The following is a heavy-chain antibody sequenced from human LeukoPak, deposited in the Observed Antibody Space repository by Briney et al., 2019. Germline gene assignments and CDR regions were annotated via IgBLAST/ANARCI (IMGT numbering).Heavy chain of an antibody. CDR3: ARDNTFGGVIVIFRGFDY. Sequence: PGGSLRLSCTASGLTFSTSGFNWVRQAPGKGLEWVASIGPTGSDRYHADSIKGRFTISRDNSKNTLYLQMNSLRAEDTAVYYCARDNTFGGVIVIFRGFDYWGQGTLVTVSS. D-gene: IGHD3-16*02. CDR2: IGPTGSDR. V-gene: IGHV3-21*04. CDR1: GLTFSTSG. J-gene: IGHJ4*02.